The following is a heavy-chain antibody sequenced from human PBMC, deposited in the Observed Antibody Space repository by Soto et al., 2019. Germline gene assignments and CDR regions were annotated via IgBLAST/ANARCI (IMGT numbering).Heavy chain of an antibody. D-gene: IGHD2-2*01. CDR1: GFTFSSYA. CDR2: ISGSGGST. CDR3: AGAAAIRGFPYYYYYMDV. V-gene: IGHV3-23*01. J-gene: IGHJ6*03. Sequence: EVQLLESGGGLVQPGGSLRLSCAASGFTFSSYAMSWVRQAPGEGLEWVSAISGSGGSTYYADSVKGRFTISRDNSKNTLYLQMNSLRAEDTVVYYCAGAAAIRGFPYYYYYMDVWGKGTTVTVSS.